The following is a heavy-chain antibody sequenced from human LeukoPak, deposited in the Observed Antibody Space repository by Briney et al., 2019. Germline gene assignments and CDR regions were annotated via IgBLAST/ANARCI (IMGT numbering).Heavy chain of an antibody. V-gene: IGHV3-43D*03. J-gene: IGHJ4*02. CDR3: AKDGYSSSWYYFDY. CDR2: ISWDGGST. D-gene: IGHD6-13*01. Sequence: GSLRLSCAASGFTFDDYAMHWVRQAPGKGLEWVSLISWDGGSTYYADSVKGRFTISRDNSKNSLYLQMNSLRAEDTALYYCAKDGYSSSWYYFDYWGQGTLVTVSS. CDR1: GFTFDDYA.